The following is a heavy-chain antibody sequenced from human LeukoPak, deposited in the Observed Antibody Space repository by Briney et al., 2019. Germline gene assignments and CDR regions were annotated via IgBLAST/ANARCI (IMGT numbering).Heavy chain of an antibody. CDR1: GFTFSSYD. Sequence: GGSLRLSCAASGFTFSSYDMHWVRQATGKGLEWVSAIGTAGDTYYPGSVKGRFTISRENAKNSLYLQKNSLRAGDTAVYYCARSYSGWSIDYWGQGTLVTVSS. D-gene: IGHD6-19*01. J-gene: IGHJ4*02. CDR2: IGTAGDT. CDR3: ARSYSGWSIDY. V-gene: IGHV3-13*01.